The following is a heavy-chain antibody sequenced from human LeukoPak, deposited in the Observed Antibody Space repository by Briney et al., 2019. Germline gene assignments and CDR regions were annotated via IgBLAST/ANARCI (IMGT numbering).Heavy chain of an antibody. D-gene: IGHD6-6*01. CDR3: VRDFPENWQLVPLLDY. CDR1: GVTFSNYA. J-gene: IGHJ4*02. Sequence: GGSLRLSCVASGVTFSNYATSWVRQAPGKGLEWVAVMRSGDGDTTYADSVRGRFTISRDNSKNRLDLQMNSLRPEDTAVHYCVRDFPENWQLVPLLDYWGQGTLVTVSS. CDR2: MRSGDGDT. V-gene: IGHV3-23*01.